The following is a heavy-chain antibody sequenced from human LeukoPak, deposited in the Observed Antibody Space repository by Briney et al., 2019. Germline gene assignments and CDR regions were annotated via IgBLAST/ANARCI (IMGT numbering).Heavy chain of an antibody. CDR3: ARDEAKNNDY. J-gene: IGHJ4*02. D-gene: IGHD1/OR15-1a*01. CDR2: ISAYNGNT. CDR1: GYSFTSYW. Sequence: GESLKISCKGSGYSFTSYWIGWVRQAPGQGIEWMGWISAYNGNTNYAQKLQGRVTMTTDTSTSTAYMELRSLRSDDTAVYYCARDEAKNNDYWGQGTLVTVSS. V-gene: IGHV1-18*04.